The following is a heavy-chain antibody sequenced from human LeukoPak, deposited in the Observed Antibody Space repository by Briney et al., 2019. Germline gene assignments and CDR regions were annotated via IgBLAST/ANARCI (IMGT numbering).Heavy chain of an antibody. CDR3: ARGTWSSSIDY. V-gene: IGHV4-4*02. Sequence: PSETLSLTCAVSGGSISSNNWWGWVRQPPGKGLEWIGEIYHSGSPNYNPSLKSRVTISVDKSRNHFSLNLSSVTAADTAVYYCARGTWSSSIDYWGQGTLVTVSS. J-gene: IGHJ4*02. D-gene: IGHD6-6*01. CDR1: GGSISSNNW. CDR2: IYHSGSP.